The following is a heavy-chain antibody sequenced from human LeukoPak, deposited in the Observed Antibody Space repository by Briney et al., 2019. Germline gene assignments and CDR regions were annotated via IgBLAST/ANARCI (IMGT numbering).Heavy chain of an antibody. CDR1: GYTFTGYY. Sequence: ASVKVSCKASGYTFTGYYMHWVRQAPGQGLEWMGWINPNSGGTSYAQKFQGRVTMTRDMSTSTVYMELSSLRSEDTAVYYCARDRVWVVPAATYYYYYYMDVWGKGTTVTVSS. D-gene: IGHD2-2*01. CDR3: ARDRVWVVPAATYYYYYYMDV. V-gene: IGHV1-2*02. CDR2: INPNSGGT. J-gene: IGHJ6*03.